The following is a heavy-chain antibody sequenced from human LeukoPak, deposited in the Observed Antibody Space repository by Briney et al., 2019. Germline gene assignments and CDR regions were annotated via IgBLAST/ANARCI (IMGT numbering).Heavy chain of an antibody. V-gene: IGHV3-9*01. CDR3: ARAPVTSCRGAFCYPFDL. CDR2: ISSNSENR. CDR1: GFTFDDYA. J-gene: IGHJ4*02. D-gene: IGHD2-21*01. Sequence: GGSLRLSCVASGFTFDDYAMHWVRQAPGKGLEWVSGISSNSENRGYADSVKGRFTISRDNAKNSLYLQMNRLRVEDAALYYCARAPVTSCRGAFCYPFDLWGQGVLVTVSS.